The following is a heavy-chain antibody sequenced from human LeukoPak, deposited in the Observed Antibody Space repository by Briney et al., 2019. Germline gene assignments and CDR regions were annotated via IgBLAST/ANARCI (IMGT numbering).Heavy chain of an antibody. J-gene: IGHJ4*02. CDR1: GGSISSYY. Sequence: SETLSLTCTVSGGSISSYYWSWIRQPPGKGLEWIGYIYYSGSTNYNPSLKSRVTISVDTSKNQFSLKLSSVTAADTAVYYCARISDDYYDSSGYFDYWGQGTLVTVSS. CDR3: ARISDDYYDSSGYFDY. D-gene: IGHD3-22*01. V-gene: IGHV4-59*01. CDR2: IYYSGST.